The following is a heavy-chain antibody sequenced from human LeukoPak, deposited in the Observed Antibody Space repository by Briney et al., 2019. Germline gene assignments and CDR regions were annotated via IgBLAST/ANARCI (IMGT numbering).Heavy chain of an antibody. CDR1: GYAISRGYY. Sequence: SETLSLTCTVSGYAISRGYYWGWIRQPPGKGLEWIGSIYHSGSTNYNPSLKSRVTISVDKSKNQFSLKLSSVTAADTAVYYCARDVFPGIWFGELPSGWFDPWGQGTLVTVSS. J-gene: IGHJ5*02. CDR2: IYHSGST. V-gene: IGHV4-38-2*02. CDR3: ARDVFPGIWFGELPSGWFDP. D-gene: IGHD3-10*01.